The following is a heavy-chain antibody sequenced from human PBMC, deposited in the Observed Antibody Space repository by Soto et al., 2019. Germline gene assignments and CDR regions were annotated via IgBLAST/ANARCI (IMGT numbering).Heavy chain of an antibody. CDR2: VYSGGAT. V-gene: IGHV3-53*02. J-gene: IGHJ4*02. CDR1: GFSVSRNY. D-gene: IGHD3-10*01. CDR3: ARVPGRV. Sequence: QLVETGGGLIQPGTSLTLSCAASGFSVSRNYMTWVRQAPGKGLEWVSFVYSGGATSYADSVQGRFILSRDDSQNTMYLQMNNLRAEDTDVYYCARVPGRVWGRGTLVTVAS.